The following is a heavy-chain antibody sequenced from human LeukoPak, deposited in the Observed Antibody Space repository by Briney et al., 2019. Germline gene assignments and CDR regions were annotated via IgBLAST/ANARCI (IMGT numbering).Heavy chain of an antibody. CDR3: ARVESRRGWLVRTLPYYYMDV. D-gene: IGHD6-19*01. V-gene: IGHV4-34*01. J-gene: IGHJ6*03. CDR2: INHSGST. CDR1: GGSFSGYY. Sequence: KTSETLSLTCAVYGGSFSGYYWSWIRQPSGKGLEWIGEINHSGSTNYNPSLKSRVTISVDTSKNQFSLKLSSVTAADTAVYYCARVESRRGWLVRTLPYYYMDVWGKGTTVTVSS.